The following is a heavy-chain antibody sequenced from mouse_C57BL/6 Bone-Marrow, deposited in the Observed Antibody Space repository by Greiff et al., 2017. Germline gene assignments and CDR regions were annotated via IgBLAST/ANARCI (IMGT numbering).Heavy chain of an antibody. V-gene: IGHV1-81*01. CDR3: ARGSGLTTVVAGSIDY. J-gene: IGHJ4*01. Sequence: VQLQQSGAELARPGASVKLSCKASGYTFTSYGISWVKQRTGQGLEWIGEIYPRSGNTYYNEKFKGKATLTADKSSSTAYMGLRSLTSEDSAVYFCARGSGLTTVVAGSIDYWGQGTSVTVSS. CDR2: IYPRSGNT. CDR1: GYTFTSYG. D-gene: IGHD1-1*01.